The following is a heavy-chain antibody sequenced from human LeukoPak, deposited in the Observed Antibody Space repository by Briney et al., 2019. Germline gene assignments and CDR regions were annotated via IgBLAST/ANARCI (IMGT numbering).Heavy chain of an antibody. D-gene: IGHD4-11*01. J-gene: IGHJ6*02. CDR3: ARADHYSNSYYYYGMDV. CDR1: GGTFSSYA. CDR2: IIPILGIA. V-gene: IGHV1-69*04. Sequence: ASVKVSCKASGGTFSSYAISWVRQAPGQGLEWMGRIIPILGIANYAQKFQGRVTITADKSTSTAYMELSSLRSEDTAVYYCARADHYSNSYYYYGMDVWGQGTTVTVSS.